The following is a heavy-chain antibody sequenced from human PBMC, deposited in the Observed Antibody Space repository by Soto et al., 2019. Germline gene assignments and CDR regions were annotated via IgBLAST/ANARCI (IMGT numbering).Heavy chain of an antibody. CDR1: GFKLSPSGMC. CDR3: AWFRFRGVTDV. V-gene: IGHV2-70*01. CDR2: FDWDDDK. Sequence: GPLLVNPTQTLTLTCPFSGFKLSPSGMCVSWFRQLTGKALEWVALFDWDDDKYYSTSLKTSLTSSKDTSKNLVGLTVTNRDPVDSSMYCYAWFRFRGVTDVWGQGTSDTGSS. J-gene: IGHJ6*02. D-gene: IGHD3-3*01.